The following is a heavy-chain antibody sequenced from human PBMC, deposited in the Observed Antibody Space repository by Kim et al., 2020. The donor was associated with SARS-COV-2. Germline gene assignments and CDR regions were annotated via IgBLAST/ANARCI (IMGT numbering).Heavy chain of an antibody. J-gene: IGHJ5*02. CDR2: IKQDGSEK. Sequence: GGSLRLSCAASGFTFSSYWMSWVRQAPGKGLEWVANIKQDGSEKYYVDSVKGRFTISRDNAKNSLYLQMNSLRDEDTAVSYCARVVTIFGVVCWFDPWGQGTLVTVSS. CDR1: GFTFSSYW. CDR3: ARVVTIFGVVCWFDP. V-gene: IGHV3-7*01. D-gene: IGHD3-3*01.